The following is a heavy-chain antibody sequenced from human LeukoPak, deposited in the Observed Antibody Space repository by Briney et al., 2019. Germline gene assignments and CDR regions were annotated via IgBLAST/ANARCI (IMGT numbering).Heavy chain of an antibody. J-gene: IGHJ4*02. V-gene: IGHV4-39*01. Sequence: SETLSLTCTVSGGSISSSSYYWGWIRQPPGKGLEWIGSIYYSGSTYYNPSLKSRVTISVDTSKNQFSLKLSSVTAADTAVYYCIGHSSSWTGYWGQGTLVTVSS. CDR1: GGSISSSSYY. CDR3: IGHSSSWTGY. D-gene: IGHD6-13*01. CDR2: IYYSGST.